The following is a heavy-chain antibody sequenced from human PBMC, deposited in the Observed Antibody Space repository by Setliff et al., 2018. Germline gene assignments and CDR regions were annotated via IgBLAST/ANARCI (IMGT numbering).Heavy chain of an antibody. Sequence: ASVKVSCKASGYILNSYGVSWVRQAPGQGLEWMGWISSYNNDVTNYLQRFQGRVTMTTDTSTSAAYMELRSLRSDDTAVYYCAISSLSICSGGTCPNAFDVWGQGTMVTVSS. J-gene: IGHJ3*01. D-gene: IGHD2-15*01. V-gene: IGHV1-18*01. CDR1: GYILNSYG. CDR2: ISSYNNDVT. CDR3: AISSLSICSGGTCPNAFDV.